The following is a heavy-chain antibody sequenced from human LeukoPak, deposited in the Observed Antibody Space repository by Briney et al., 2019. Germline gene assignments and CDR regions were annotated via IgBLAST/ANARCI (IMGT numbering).Heavy chain of an antibody. Sequence: PSQTLSLTCTVSGGSISSGGYYWSWIRQHPGKGLEWIGYIYYSGSTYYNPSLKSRVTISVDTSKNQFSLKLSSVIAADTAVYYCARVFVVVSRVVDAFDIWGQGTMVTVSS. D-gene: IGHD2-21*01. J-gene: IGHJ3*02. V-gene: IGHV4-31*03. CDR2: IYYSGST. CDR3: ARVFVVVSRVVDAFDI. CDR1: GGSISSGGYY.